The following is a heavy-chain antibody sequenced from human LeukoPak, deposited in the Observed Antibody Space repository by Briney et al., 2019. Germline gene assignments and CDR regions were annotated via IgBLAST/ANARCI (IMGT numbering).Heavy chain of an antibody. CDR2: IIPIFGTA. CDR3: ARYYYDSSGYTVFDY. Sequence: RASVKVSCKASGGTFSSYAISWVRQAPGQGLEWMGGIIPIFGTANYAQKFQGRVTITADESTSTAYMELSSLRSEDTAVYYCARYYYDSSGYTVFDYWGQGTLVTVSS. D-gene: IGHD3-22*01. CDR1: GGTFSSYA. J-gene: IGHJ4*02. V-gene: IGHV1-69*13.